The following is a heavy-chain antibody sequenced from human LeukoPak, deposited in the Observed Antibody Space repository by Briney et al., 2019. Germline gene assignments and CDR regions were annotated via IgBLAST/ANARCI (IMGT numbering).Heavy chain of an antibody. J-gene: IGHJ4*02. V-gene: IGHV3-23*01. CDR1: GFTLSSYA. Sequence: GGSLRLSCAASGFTLSSYAMSWVRQAPGKGLEWVSAISGSGGSTFYAGSVKGRFTISRDNSKNTLYLQMNSLRAEDTAVYYCAKVGDHIVVVVANPLYFDYWGQGTLVTVSS. D-gene: IGHD2-15*01. CDR2: ISGSGGST. CDR3: AKVGDHIVVVVANPLYFDY.